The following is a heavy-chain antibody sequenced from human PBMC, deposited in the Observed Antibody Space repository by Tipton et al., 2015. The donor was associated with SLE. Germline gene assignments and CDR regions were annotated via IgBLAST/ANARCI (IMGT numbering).Heavy chain of an antibody. CDR3: AREGLVAPGSAFDI. CDR1: GFTFSNSY. D-gene: IGHD3/OR15-3a*01. Sequence: SLRLSCAASGFTFSNSYMHWVRQAPGKGLEWVAFIRDDGNEEYYADSVKGRFTISRDNSKNTMYLQMNNLRLEDMATYYCAREGLVAPGSAFDIWGQGTMVTVSS. J-gene: IGHJ3*02. CDR2: IRDDGNEE. V-gene: IGHV3-30*02.